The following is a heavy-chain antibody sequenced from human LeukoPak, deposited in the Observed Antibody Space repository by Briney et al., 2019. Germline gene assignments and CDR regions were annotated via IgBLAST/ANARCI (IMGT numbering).Heavy chain of an antibody. CDR2: INHSGST. Sequence: PSETLSLTCAVYGGSFSGYYWSWIRQPPGKGLEWIGEINHSGSTNYYPSLKSRVTISVDTSKNQFSLKLTSVTAADTAVYYCARVKRRMGSSSGDYSDYWGQGALVTVSS. J-gene: IGHJ4*02. CDR3: ARVKRRMGSSSGDYSDY. V-gene: IGHV4-34*01. D-gene: IGHD6-6*01. CDR1: GGSFSGYY.